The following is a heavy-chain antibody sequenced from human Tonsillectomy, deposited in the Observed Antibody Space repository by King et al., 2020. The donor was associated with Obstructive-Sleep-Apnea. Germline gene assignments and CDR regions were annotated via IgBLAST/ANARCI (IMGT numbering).Heavy chain of an antibody. J-gene: IGHJ4*02. CDR1: GFSVSNYA. Sequence: VQLVESGGGVVQPGRSLRLSCAASGFSVSNYALHWVRQAPGKGLEWVAVISDDGSFRFYADSVKGRFTISRDTSKNTLYLQMDSLRTEETAVYYCARERSSGWFLWDYWGQGTLVTVSS. D-gene: IGHD6-19*01. V-gene: IGHV3-30*04. CDR3: ARERSSGWFLWDY. CDR2: ISDDGSFR.